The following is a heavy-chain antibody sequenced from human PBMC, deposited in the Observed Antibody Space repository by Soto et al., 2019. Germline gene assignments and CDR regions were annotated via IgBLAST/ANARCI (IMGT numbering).Heavy chain of an antibody. V-gene: IGHV1-69*02. D-gene: IGHD2-21*02. Sequence: QVQLVQSGAEVKKPGSSVKVSCKASGGTFSSYPISWVRQAPGQGLEWMGRIIPILNIANYAQKFQGRVTLTADKSTNTAHMDLRSVRSAATAVYYCVPTMATTAYLSQFDAWGQGTLVTVSS. J-gene: IGHJ5*02. CDR1: GGTFSSYP. CDR2: IIPILNIA. CDR3: VPTMATTAYLSQFDA.